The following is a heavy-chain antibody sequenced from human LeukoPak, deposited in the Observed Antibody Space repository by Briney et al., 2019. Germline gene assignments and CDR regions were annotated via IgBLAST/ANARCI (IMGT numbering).Heavy chain of an antibody. CDR2: ISAYNGNT. V-gene: IGHV1-18*01. D-gene: IGHD6-13*01. CDR3: ATQVPGYSSSWYPYYFDY. Sequence: ASVKVSCKASGYTFSSYGISWVRQAPGQGLEWMGWISAYNGNTNYAQKIQGRVTMTEDTSTDTAYMELGSLRSEDTAVYYCATQVPGYSSSWYPYYFDYWGQGTLVTVSS. CDR1: GYTFSSYG. J-gene: IGHJ4*02.